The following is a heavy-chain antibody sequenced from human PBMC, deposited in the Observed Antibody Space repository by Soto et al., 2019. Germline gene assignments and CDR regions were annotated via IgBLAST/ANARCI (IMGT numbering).Heavy chain of an antibody. CDR1: GGSISSYY. J-gene: IGHJ6*03. Sequence: SETLSLTCTVSGGSISSYYWSWIRQPPRKGLEWIGYIYYSGSTNYNPSLKSRVTISVDTSKNQFSLKLSSVTAADTAVYYCARAHYYYYYMDVWGKGTTVTVSS. V-gene: IGHV4-59*01. CDR2: IYYSGST. CDR3: ARAHYYYYYMDV.